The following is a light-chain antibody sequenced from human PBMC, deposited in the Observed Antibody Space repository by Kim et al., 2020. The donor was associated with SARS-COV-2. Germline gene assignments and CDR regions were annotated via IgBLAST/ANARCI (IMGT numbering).Light chain of an antibody. Sequence: PTSISCRSSHSLLNSNGYTYLDWYLQKPGQSPQLLIYLGSNRASGVPDRFSGSGSGTDFTLKISRVEAEDVGVYYCMQALQTPPYSFGQGTKLEI. J-gene: IGKJ2*03. CDR2: LGS. CDR1: HSLLNSNGYTY. V-gene: IGKV2-28*01. CDR3: MQALQTPPYS.